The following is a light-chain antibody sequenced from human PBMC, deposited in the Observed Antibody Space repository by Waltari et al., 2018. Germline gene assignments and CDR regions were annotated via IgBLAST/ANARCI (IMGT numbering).Light chain of an antibody. CDR1: QSLLYSSNNKNS. CDR3: QQYYSTPLT. Sequence: DIVMTQSPDSLAVSLGARATINCKSSQSLLYSSNNKNSLAWYQQKPGQPPKLLIYWASSRESGVPARLSARGSGTDFTLTISSLQAEDVAVYYCQQYYSTPLTFGGGTKVEIK. CDR2: WAS. J-gene: IGKJ4*01. V-gene: IGKV4-1*01.